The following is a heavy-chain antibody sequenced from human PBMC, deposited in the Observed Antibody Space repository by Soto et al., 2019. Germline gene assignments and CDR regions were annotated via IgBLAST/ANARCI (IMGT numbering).Heavy chain of an antibody. V-gene: IGHV4-34*01. Sequence: SSETLSLTCAVYGGSFSGYYWSWIRQPPGKGLEWIGEINHSGSTNYNPSLKSRVTISVDTSKNQFSLKLTSVTAADTAVYYCATAVHCSGGSCYPPFNWFDPWGQGTLVTVSS. CDR2: INHSGST. CDR1: GGSFSGYY. J-gene: IGHJ5*02. D-gene: IGHD2-15*01. CDR3: ATAVHCSGGSCYPPFNWFDP.